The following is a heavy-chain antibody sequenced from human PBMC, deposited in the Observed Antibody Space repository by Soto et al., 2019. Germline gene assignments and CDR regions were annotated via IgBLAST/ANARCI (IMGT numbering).Heavy chain of an antibody. CDR2: INHSGST. CDR3: ARGPGYLNYDSSGYYYTILGVSSGMDV. V-gene: IGHV4-34*01. J-gene: IGHJ6*02. D-gene: IGHD3-22*01. Sequence: KTSEALSLTCAVYGGSFSGYYWSWIRQPPGKGLEWIGEINHSGSTNYNPSLKSRVTISVDTSKNQFSLKLSSVTAADTAVYYCARGPGYLNYDSSGYYYTILGVSSGMDVWGQGTTVTVSS. CDR1: GGSFSGYY.